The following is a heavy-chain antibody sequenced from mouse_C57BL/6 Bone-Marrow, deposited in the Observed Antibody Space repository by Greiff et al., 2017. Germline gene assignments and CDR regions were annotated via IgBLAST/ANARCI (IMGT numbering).Heavy chain of an antibody. CDR1: GFTFSSYA. V-gene: IGHV5-9-1*02. CDR3: TRELFYAMDY. J-gene: IGHJ4*01. CDR2: ISSGGAYI. Sequence: EVKLMESGEGLVKPGGSLKLSCAASGFTFSSYAMSWVRQTPEKRLEWVAYISSGGAYIYYADTVKGRFTISRDNARNTLYLQMSSLKSEDTAMYYCTRELFYAMDYWGQGTSVTVAS.